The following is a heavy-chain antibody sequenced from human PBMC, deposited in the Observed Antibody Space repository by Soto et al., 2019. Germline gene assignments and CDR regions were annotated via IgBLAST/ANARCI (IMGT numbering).Heavy chain of an antibody. J-gene: IGHJ6*02. CDR2: MNPNSSNT. CDR1: GYTFTSYD. Sequence: ASVKVSCKASGYTFTSYDINWVRQATGQGLEWMGWMNPNSSNTGYAQKFQGRVTMTRNTSISTAYMELSSLRSEDTAVYYCAIFPWIPRLRFLEWLPHYYYGMDVWGQGTTVTVSS. V-gene: IGHV1-8*01. D-gene: IGHD3-3*01. CDR3: AIFPWIPRLRFLEWLPHYYYGMDV.